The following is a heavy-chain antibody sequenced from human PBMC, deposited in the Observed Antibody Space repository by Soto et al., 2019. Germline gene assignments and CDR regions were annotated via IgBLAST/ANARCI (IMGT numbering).Heavy chain of an antibody. J-gene: IGHJ5*02. CDR2: INHSGST. CDR1: GGSFSGYY. D-gene: IGHD3-10*01. Sequence: QVQLQQWGAGLLKPSETLSLTCAVYGGSFSGYYWSWIRQPPGKGLEWIGEINHSGSTNYNPSLKSRVTISVDTSKNQFSLKLSSVTAADTAVYYCARGPTYHYGSGSYYRSYWFDPWGQGTLVTVSS. V-gene: IGHV4-34*01. CDR3: ARGPTYHYGSGSYYRSYWFDP.